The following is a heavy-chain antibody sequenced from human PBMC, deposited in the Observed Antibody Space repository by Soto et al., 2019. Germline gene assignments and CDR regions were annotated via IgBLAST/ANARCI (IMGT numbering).Heavy chain of an antibody. CDR2: IYYSGST. CDR3: ARETKPPVHYGDSYPPYYFDY. D-gene: IGHD4-17*01. Sequence: TSETLSLTCIVSGDSISSHYWIWIRQPPGKGLEWIGSIYYSGSTNYNPSLKSRVTFSVDTSKNQFSLKLSSMTAADTAVFYCARETKPPVHYGDSYPPYYFDYWGQGALVTVSS. J-gene: IGHJ4*02. CDR1: GDSISSHY. V-gene: IGHV4-59*11.